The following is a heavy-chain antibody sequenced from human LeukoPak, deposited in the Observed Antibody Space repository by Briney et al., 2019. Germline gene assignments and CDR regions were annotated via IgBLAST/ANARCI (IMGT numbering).Heavy chain of an antibody. D-gene: IGHD3-22*01. J-gene: IGHJ4*02. CDR1: GGTFSNYA. CDR2: IIPIFGTA. V-gene: IGHV1-69*13. Sequence: SVKVSCKASGGTFSNYAISWVRQAPGQGLEWMGGIIPIFGTANYAQKFQGRVTITADESTSTAYMELSSLRSEDTAVYYCARGVGSYDSSGYYFDYWGQGTLVTVSS. CDR3: ARGVGSYDSSGYYFDY.